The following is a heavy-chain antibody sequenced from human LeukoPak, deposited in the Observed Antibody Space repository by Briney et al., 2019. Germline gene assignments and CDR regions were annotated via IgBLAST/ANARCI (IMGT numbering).Heavy chain of an antibody. CDR3: ARGEGITMVRGVISYYYYGMAV. D-gene: IGHD3-10*01. Sequence: SETLSLTCAVYGGSFSGYYWSWIRQPPGKGLEWIGEINHSGSTNYNPSLKSRVTISGDTSKNQFSLKLSSVTAADTAVYYCARGEGITMVRGVISYYYYGMAVWGQGTTVTVSS. CDR2: INHSGST. CDR1: GGSFSGYY. J-gene: IGHJ6*02. V-gene: IGHV4-34*01.